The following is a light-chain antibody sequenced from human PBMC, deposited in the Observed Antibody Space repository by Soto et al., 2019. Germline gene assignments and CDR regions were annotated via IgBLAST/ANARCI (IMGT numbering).Light chain of an antibody. CDR3: SSYTTTFSVL. V-gene: IGLV2-14*01. CDR1: SSDIGGHNY. CDR2: EVS. Sequence: QSALTQPASVSGSPGQSITISCSGTSSDIGGHNYVSWYQQHPGKVPKLIISEVSKRPSGVSNRFSGSKSGNTASLTISGLQTEDEADYYCSSYTTTFSVLFGGGTTLTVL. J-gene: IGLJ2*01.